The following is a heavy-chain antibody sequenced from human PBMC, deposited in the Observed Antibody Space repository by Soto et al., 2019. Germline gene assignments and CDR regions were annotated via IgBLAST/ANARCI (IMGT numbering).Heavy chain of an antibody. CDR3: AGDPDSHYNDSHASSYP. J-gene: IGHJ5*02. CDR1: GGTFSTYT. Sequence: ASVKVSCKASGGTFSTYTIPWVRQAPGQGLEWMGRIIPIIGIINYAQKFQGRVTITADKFTGTAYMELTRLRSDDTAVYYCAGDPDSHYNDSHASSYPWGQGTLVTVSS. D-gene: IGHD3-22*01. V-gene: IGHV1-69*04. CDR2: IIPIIGII.